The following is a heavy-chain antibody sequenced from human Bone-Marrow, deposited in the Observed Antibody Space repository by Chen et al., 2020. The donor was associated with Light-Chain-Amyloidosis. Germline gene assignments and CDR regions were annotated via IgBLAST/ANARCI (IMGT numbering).Heavy chain of an antibody. Sequence: QVQLVQSGPELQKPGASVKVSCKASGYTFTNYGIHWVRQAPGQGLEWVAWITAYNGDKKFGQKFQGRVTVTTDTSTNTAYMELTRLTSDDTATYFCTRGARGWYGFFDFWGQGTLVTVSS. CDR1: GYTFTNYG. V-gene: IGHV1-18*01. D-gene: IGHD6-19*01. CDR2: ITAYNGDK. J-gene: IGHJ4*02. CDR3: TRGARGWYGFFDF.